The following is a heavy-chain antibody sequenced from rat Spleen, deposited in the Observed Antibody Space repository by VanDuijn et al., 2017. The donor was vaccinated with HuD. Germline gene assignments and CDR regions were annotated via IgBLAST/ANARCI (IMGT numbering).Heavy chain of an antibody. D-gene: IGHD1-12*01. CDR1: GYSITSSYR. CDR3: ARASWDDFDY. V-gene: IGHV3-3*01. Sequence: EVQLQESGPGLVQPSQSLSLTCSVTGYSITSSYRWNWIRKFPGNKLEWMGYINSAGSTNYNPSLKSRISITRDTSKNQFFLQLNSVTTEDTATYYCARASWDDFDYWGQGVMVTVSS. CDR2: INSAGST. J-gene: IGHJ2*01.